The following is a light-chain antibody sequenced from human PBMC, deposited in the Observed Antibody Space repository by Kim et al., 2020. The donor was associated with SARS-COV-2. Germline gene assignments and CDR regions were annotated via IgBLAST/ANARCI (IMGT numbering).Light chain of an antibody. Sequence: QSITSSRTRTSSDIASYNYFSWYQQHPGKAPRPIIYDVSNRPSGVSNRFSGSKSGNTASLTISGLQTEDEADYFCSSYTSSNNVFGTGTQLTVL. CDR1: SSDIASYNY. J-gene: IGLJ1*01. V-gene: IGLV2-14*03. CDR3: SSYTSSNNV. CDR2: DVS.